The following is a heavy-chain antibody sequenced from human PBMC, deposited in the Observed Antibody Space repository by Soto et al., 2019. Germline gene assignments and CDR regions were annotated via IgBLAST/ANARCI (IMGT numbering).Heavy chain of an antibody. J-gene: IGHJ6*02. CDR2: IQYTGYS. V-gene: IGHV4-59*08. Sequence: QVQLQESGPGLVKPSETLSLTCTVSGGAITNYYCSWFRQPPGKGLEWIGYIQYTGYSAYNLSLKRRVPMSIDTSTTQFSLMLESVTATDTAVHYCAIPGFGSLHGLVDVWGQGTTVIVSS. CDR3: AIPGFGSLHGLVDV. CDR1: GGAITNYY. D-gene: IGHD3-10*01.